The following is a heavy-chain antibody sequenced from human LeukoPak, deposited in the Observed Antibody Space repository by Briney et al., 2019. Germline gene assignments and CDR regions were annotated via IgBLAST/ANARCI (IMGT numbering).Heavy chain of an antibody. CDR1: GFTFRSYS. CDR3: ARDLSLSMPGGFDY. D-gene: IGHD2-2*01. J-gene: IGHJ4*02. CDR2: LSSISHYI. V-gene: IGHV3-21*01. Sequence: GGSLRLSGAASGFTFRSYSMNWVRQAPGKGLEWVATLSSISHYIYHADSVKGRFTISRDNVKNSLFLQMNSLRAEDTAVYYCARDLSLSMPGGFDYWGQGTLVTVSS.